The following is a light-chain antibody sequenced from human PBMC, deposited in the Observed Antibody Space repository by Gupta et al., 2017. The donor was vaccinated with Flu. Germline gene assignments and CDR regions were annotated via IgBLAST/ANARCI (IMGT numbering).Light chain of an antibody. Sequence: ISCRSSQSLLRSNGYNYVEWYLQKPGQSPQLLIYWGSNRASVVPDRFSGSGSGTDFTLKISRVEAEDVGVYYCMQSHYNLSFGGGTKVESK. CDR3: MQSHYNLS. CDR1: QSLLRSNGYNY. V-gene: IGKV2-28*01. CDR2: WGS. J-gene: IGKJ4*01.